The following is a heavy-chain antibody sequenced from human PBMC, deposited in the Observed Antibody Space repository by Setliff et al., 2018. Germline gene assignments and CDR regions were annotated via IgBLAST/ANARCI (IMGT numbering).Heavy chain of an antibody. CDR2: IFYSGST. J-gene: IGHJ5*02. Sequence: SETLSLTCTVSGGSISSSSYYWGWIRQPPGKGLEWIGSIFYSGSTYYYPSLKSRVTISVDTSKNQFSLKLSSVTAADTAVYYCARPSKYYDILTGYYHNWFDPWGQGTQVTVSS. CDR3: ARPSKYYDILTGYYHNWFDP. V-gene: IGHV4-39*01. D-gene: IGHD3-9*01. CDR1: GGSISSSSYY.